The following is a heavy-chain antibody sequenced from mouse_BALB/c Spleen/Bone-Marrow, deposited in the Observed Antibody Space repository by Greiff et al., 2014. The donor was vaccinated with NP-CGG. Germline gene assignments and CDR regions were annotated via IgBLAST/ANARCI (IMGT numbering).Heavy chain of an antibody. CDR3: TTLARTNFDY. J-gene: IGHJ2*01. D-gene: IGHD3-1*01. V-gene: IGHV1-5*01. CDR1: GYTFSNYW. Sequence: EVQLQQSGTVLAGPGAAVKMSCKASGYTFSNYWMHWVKQRPGQGLEWIGTIYPGNSDTTYNQKFKGKAKLTAVTSTSTAYMDLSSLTNEDSAVYYCTTLARTNFDYWGQGTTLTVSS. CDR2: IYPGNSDT.